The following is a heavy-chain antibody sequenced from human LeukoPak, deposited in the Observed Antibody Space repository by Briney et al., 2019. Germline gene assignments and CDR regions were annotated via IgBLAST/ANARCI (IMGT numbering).Heavy chain of an antibody. V-gene: IGHV1-8*01. D-gene: IGHD3-10*01. CDR3: ARGRPKTLLWFREFPWKTNWFDP. CDR2: MNPNSGNT. J-gene: IGHJ5*02. CDR1: GYTFTSYD. Sequence: ASVQVSCKASGYTFTSYDINWVRQATGQGLEWMGWMNPNSGNTGYAQKFQGRVNMTRNTSISTAYMELSSLRSEDTAVYYCARGRPKTLLWFREFPWKTNWFDPWGQGTLVTVSS.